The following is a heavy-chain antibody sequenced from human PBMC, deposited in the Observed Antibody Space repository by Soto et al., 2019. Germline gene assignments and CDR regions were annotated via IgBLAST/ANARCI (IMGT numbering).Heavy chain of an antibody. J-gene: IGHJ4*02. CDR3: ATSEGRDGYSFDY. CDR2: INPMFGTP. CDR1: GFTFTGYY. V-gene: IGHV1-69*13. Sequence: ASVKVSCKASGFTFTGYYMHWVRQAPGQGLEWMGWINPMFGTPHYAEKFQDRVTITADESTGTAYLELSSLTSEDTAVYYCATSEGRDGYSFDYWGPGTLVTVSS. D-gene: IGHD5-12*01.